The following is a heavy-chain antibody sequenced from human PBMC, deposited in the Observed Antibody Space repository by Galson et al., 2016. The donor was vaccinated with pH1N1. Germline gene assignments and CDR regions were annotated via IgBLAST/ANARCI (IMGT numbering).Heavy chain of an antibody. CDR3: ARQYDFGDYRGDAFDI. Sequence: QSGAEVKKPGESLKISCKASGYSFTSYWIAWVRQVPGKGLEWVGVVNPGGSTIRYSPPFQGQVTTSSNKSINTAYLQWISLKASDTATYYCARQYDFGDYRGDAFDIWGQGTMVIVSS. V-gene: IGHV5-51*03. CDR2: VNPGGSTI. D-gene: IGHD4-17*01. J-gene: IGHJ3*02. CDR1: GYSFTSYW.